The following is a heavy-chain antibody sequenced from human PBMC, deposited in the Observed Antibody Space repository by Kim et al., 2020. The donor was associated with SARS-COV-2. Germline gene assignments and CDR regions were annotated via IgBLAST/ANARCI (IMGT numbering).Heavy chain of an antibody. Sequence: GESLKISCKGSGYSFTSYWISWVRQMPGKGLEWMGRIDPSDSYTNYSPSFQGHVTISADKSISTAYLQWSSLKASDTAMYYCARHDTELRDILYGELDYWGQGTLVTVSS. D-gene: IGHD3-9*01. V-gene: IGHV5-10-1*01. CDR3: ARHDTELRDILYGELDY. CDR2: IDPSDSYT. CDR1: GYSFTSYW. J-gene: IGHJ4*02.